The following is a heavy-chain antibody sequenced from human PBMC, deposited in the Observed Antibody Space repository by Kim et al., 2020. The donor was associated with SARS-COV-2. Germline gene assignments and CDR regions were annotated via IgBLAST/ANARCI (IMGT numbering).Heavy chain of an antibody. Sequence: GGSLRLSCAASGFTVSSNYMSWLRQAPGKGLESVPVIYSGGSTYYADSVKGRFTISRDNSKNTLYLQMNRLRAEDTSVYYCARSVGATYYFGYWGQGTLVTVSS. CDR1: GFTVSSNY. D-gene: IGHD1-26*01. CDR3: ARSVGATYYFGY. CDR2: IYSGGST. J-gene: IGHJ4*02. V-gene: IGHV3-66*01.